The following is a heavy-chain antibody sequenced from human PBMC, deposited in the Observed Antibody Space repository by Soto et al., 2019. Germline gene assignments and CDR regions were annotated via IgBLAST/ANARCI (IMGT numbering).Heavy chain of an antibody. J-gene: IGHJ6*02. CDR2: ISSSSSYI. CDR1: GFTFSSYS. D-gene: IGHD3-9*01. CDR3: ARVLRYFDWLSLGGMDV. Sequence: GGSLRLSCAASGFTFSSYSMNWVRQAPGKGLECVSSISSSSSYIYYADSVKGRFTISRDNAKNSLYLQMNSLRAEDTAVYYCARVLRYFDWLSLGGMDVWGQGTTVTVSS. V-gene: IGHV3-21*01.